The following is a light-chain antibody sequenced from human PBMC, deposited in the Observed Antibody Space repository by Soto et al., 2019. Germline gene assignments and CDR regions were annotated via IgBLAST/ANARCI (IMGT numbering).Light chain of an antibody. V-gene: IGKV3-15*01. CDR2: GTS. Sequence: IVMTQSPVTVSVSPGETSTMSCRDSQSVSTNLAWYQQKPGQAPRLLIHGTSTRSTGIPARFSRSGSRTEFTLTISSLESEDFVVYYCQQYYTWASFGQGTRLEIK. CDR1: QSVSTN. J-gene: IGKJ5*01. CDR3: QQYYTWAS.